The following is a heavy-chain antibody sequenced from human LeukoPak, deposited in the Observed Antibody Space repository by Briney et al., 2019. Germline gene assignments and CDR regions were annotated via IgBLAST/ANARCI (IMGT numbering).Heavy chain of an antibody. CDR3: ARPEYYYDSSGYPAGRFFDY. Sequence: SETLSLTCAVYGGSFSGYYWSWIRQPPGKGLEWIGEINHSGSTNYNPSLKSRVTISVDTSKNQFSLKLSSVTAADTAVYYCARPEYYYDSSGYPAGRFFDYWGQGTLVTVSS. V-gene: IGHV4-34*01. CDR1: GGSFSGYY. D-gene: IGHD3-22*01. CDR2: INHSGST. J-gene: IGHJ4*02.